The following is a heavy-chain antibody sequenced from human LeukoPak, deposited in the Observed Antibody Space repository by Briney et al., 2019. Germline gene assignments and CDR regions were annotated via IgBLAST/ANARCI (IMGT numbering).Heavy chain of an antibody. Sequence: GGSLRLSCTASGFTVSRYCMSWVRQAPGKGLEWVSVSYSGGRTYYADSVKGRFTLSRDNSKNTLYLQMNSLRAEDTAVYYCAKKKTDYSYPSSFDYWGQGTLVTVSS. V-gene: IGHV3-66*02. CDR1: GFTVSRYC. CDR3: AKKKTDYSYPSSFDY. CDR2: SYSGGRT. J-gene: IGHJ4*02. D-gene: IGHD4-11*01.